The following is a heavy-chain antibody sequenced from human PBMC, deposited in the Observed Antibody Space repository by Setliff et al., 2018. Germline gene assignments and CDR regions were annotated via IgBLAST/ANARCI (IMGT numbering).Heavy chain of an antibody. V-gene: IGHV1-18*01. J-gene: IGHJ3*01. D-gene: IGHD6-19*01. CDR3: VREYSGGGLM. CDR1: GYSFTSYG. Sequence: VASVKVSCKASGYSFTSYGISWVRQAPGQGLEWMGWISAYNGNTNYGQKYQGRVTMTTDTSTNTVYMELRSLRSDDTAVYFCVREYSGGGLMWGQGTMVTVSS. CDR2: ISAYNGNT.